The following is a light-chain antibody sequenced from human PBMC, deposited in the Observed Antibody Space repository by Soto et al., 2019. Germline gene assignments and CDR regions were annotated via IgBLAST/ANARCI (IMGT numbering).Light chain of an antibody. CDR2: DVS. J-gene: IGLJ1*01. V-gene: IGLV2-11*01. Sequence: QSVLTQPPSVSGSPGQSVTISCTGTSSDVGGYNYVSWYQQHPGKAPKLMIYDVSKRPSGVPDRFSGSKSGNTASLTISGLQAEDEADYYCCSYAGVYVFGTGTKVTVL. CDR3: CSYAGVYV. CDR1: SSDVGGYNY.